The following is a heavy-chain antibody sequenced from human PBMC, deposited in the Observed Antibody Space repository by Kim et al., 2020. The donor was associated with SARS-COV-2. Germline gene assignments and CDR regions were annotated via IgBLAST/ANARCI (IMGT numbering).Heavy chain of an antibody. CDR2: ISYDGSNK. Sequence: GGSLRLSCAASGFTFSSYGMHWVRQAPGKGLEWVSVISYDGSNKYYADSVKGRFTISRDNSKNTLYLQMNSLRAEDTAVYYCARADFTTTGAFDIWGQGTMVTVSS. CDR3: ARADFTTTGAFDI. D-gene: IGHD1-1*01. J-gene: IGHJ3*02. CDR1: GFTFSSYG. V-gene: IGHV3-33*05.